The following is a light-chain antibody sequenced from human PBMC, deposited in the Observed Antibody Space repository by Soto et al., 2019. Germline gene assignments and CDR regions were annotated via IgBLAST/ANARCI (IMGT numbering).Light chain of an antibody. V-gene: IGKV1-39*01. Sequence: DIQMTKYPSSLSASVGDRGTITCRASQSISSYLNWYQQKPGKAPKLLIYAASSLQSGVPSRFSGSGSGTDFTLTISSLPPEDFATYYCQQSYSSPQTFGQGTKVDIK. CDR1: QSISSY. CDR3: QQSYSSPQT. CDR2: AAS. J-gene: IGKJ1*01.